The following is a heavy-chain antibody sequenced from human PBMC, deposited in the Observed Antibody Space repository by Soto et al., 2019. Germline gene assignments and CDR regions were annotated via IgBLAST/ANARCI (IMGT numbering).Heavy chain of an antibody. CDR3: ARSQGSSTSLEIYYYYYYGMDV. D-gene: IGHD2-2*01. V-gene: IGHV1-69*01. CDR2: IIPIPGTA. CDR1: GGTFGSYA. Sequence: QVQLVQSGAEVKKPGSSVKVSCKASGGTFGSYAISWVRQAPGQGLEWMGGIIPIPGTANYAQKFQGRVTIAEDESTSTGYMELSSLRSEDTAVYYCARSQGSSTSLEIYYYYYYGMDVWGQGTTVTVSS. J-gene: IGHJ6*02.